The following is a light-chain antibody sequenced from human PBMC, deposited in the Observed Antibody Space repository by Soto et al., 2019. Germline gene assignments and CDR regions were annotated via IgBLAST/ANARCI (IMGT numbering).Light chain of an antibody. V-gene: IGKV3-15*01. CDR3: QQFNNWPRT. Sequence: MTQSPDTLSVSPGERATLSCRASQSVSSNLAWYQQKPGQAPRLLISGAYTRATGVPPRFSGSGSGTEFTLTISSLQSEDFAVYYCQQFNNWPRTFGQGTKVDIK. CDR1: QSVSSN. CDR2: GAY. J-gene: IGKJ1*01.